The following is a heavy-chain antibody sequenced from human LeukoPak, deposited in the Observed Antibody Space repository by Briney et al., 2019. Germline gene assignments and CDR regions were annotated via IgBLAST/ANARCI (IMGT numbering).Heavy chain of an antibody. CDR3: AKDLIGLLWYGESPFDY. CDR2: ISYDGSNK. J-gene: IGHJ4*02. Sequence: TGRSLRLSCAASGFTFSSYGMHWVRQAPGKGLEWVAVISYDGSNKYYADSVKGRFTISRDNSKNTLYLQMNSLRAEDTAVYYCAKDLIGLLWYGESPFDYWSQGTLVTVSS. CDR1: GFTFSSYG. D-gene: IGHD3-10*01. V-gene: IGHV3-30*18.